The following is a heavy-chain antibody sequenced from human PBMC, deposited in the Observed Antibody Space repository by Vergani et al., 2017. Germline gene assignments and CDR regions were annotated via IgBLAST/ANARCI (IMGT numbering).Heavy chain of an antibody. CDR1: GFTFNQYG. J-gene: IGHJ5*02. D-gene: IGHD1-14*01. CDR3: ARDLRLLYNRFDP. V-gene: IGHV3-33*01. Sequence: QVQLVEPGGGVVQPGRSLRLSCAASGFTFNQYGMHWVRQAPGKGLEWVAVKWYDGNNKQYADSVKGRFTISRDKSKSTMYLQMNSLRDEDTGVYYCARDLRLLYNRFDPWGQGTLVTVSS. CDR2: KWYDGNNK.